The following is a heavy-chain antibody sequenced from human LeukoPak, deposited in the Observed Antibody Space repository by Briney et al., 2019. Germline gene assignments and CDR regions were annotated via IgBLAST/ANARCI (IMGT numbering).Heavy chain of an antibody. Sequence: SVKVSCKASGGTFSSYAISWVRQAPGQGLEWMGGIIPIFGTANYAQKFQGRVTITADESTSTAYMELSSLRSEDTAVYYCARDKFPLVGATGDDAFDIWGQGTMVTVSS. CDR1: GGTFSSYA. J-gene: IGHJ3*02. CDR3: ARDKFPLVGATGDDAFDI. CDR2: IIPIFGTA. D-gene: IGHD1-26*01. V-gene: IGHV1-69*13.